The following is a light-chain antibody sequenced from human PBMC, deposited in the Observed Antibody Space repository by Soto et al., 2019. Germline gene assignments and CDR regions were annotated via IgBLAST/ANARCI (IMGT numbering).Light chain of an antibody. Sequence: DIQITQSPSSLSASLGDRVRITCQAIQDINKNLIWYQQKPGKAPKLLIYDASDLETGVPSRFSGSGSGTGFTFTISSRQPEDFATYYCQQYEILPLTFGQGTRLEIK. CDR1: QDINKN. J-gene: IGKJ5*01. CDR3: QQYEILPLT. V-gene: IGKV1-33*01. CDR2: DAS.